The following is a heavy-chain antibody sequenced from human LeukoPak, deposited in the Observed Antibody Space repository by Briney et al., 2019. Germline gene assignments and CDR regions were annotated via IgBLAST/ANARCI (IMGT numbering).Heavy chain of an antibody. D-gene: IGHD6-19*01. CDR2: MNPKRGNK. V-gene: IGHV1-8*03. J-gene: IGHJ6*03. CDR3: ARGVAVAGPPRRSSYYYMDV. Sequence: GSVSVSCKASGGTFSSYAISWVRQAPGQGGEGMGWMNPKRGNKVYAQKFQGRVTITRNNPISRAYMELSSLRSEDTAVYYCARGVAVAGPPRRSSYYYMDVWGKGTTVTISS. CDR1: GGTFSSYA.